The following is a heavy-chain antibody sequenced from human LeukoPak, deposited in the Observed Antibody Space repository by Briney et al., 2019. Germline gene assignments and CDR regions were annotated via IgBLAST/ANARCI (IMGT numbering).Heavy chain of an antibody. CDR1: GGTFSSYT. D-gene: IGHD6-19*01. J-gene: IGHJ4*02. V-gene: IGHV1-69*02. CDR2: IIPILGIA. Sequence: ASVKVSCKASGGTFSSYTISWVRQAPGQGLEWMGRIIPILGIANYPQKFQGRVTITADKSTSTAYMELSSLRSEDTAVYYCARSEKAVAGTAVDYWGQGTLVTVSS. CDR3: ARSEKAVAGTAVDY.